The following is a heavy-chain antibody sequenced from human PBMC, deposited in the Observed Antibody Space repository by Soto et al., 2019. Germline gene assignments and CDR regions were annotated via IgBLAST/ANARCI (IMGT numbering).Heavy chain of an antibody. Sequence: TLSRTSTVAGACIISDGYYWTWIRQHPGKGLELLGYSHYSGGATYSPSYNPSLKSRMSISVDTSKRLFSLKLTSVSAADTAVYYCARVPTYYQDSNGYPPFHDWGQGTLVTVSS. CDR3: ARVPTYYQDSNGYPPFHD. D-gene: IGHD5-18*01. CDR2: SHYSGGATYSP. V-gene: IGHV4-31*03. CDR1: GACIISDGYY. J-gene: IGHJ4*02.